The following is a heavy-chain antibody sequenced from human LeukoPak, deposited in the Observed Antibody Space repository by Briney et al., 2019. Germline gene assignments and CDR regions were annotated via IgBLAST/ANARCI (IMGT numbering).Heavy chain of an antibody. CDR1: GGSISDYY. Sequence: PSETLSLTCTVSGGSISDYYWSWIRQPPGEKLEWIGYIYYTGTTTYNPSLKSRATLSIDTPKNQFSLKLSSVTAADTAVYFCTRDRKYYEIWGQGTMVTVSS. CDR3: TRDRKYYEI. J-gene: IGHJ3*02. V-gene: IGHV4-59*01. D-gene: IGHD1-14*01. CDR2: IYYTGTT.